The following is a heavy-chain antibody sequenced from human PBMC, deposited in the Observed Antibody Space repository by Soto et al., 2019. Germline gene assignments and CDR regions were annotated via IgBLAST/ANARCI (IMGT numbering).Heavy chain of an antibody. J-gene: IGHJ4*02. CDR1: GYSFTNYG. CDR3: ARSCPGRTCYFIY. V-gene: IGHV1-18*01. Sequence: QVQLVQSGAEVKEPGASVKVPCKASGYSFTNYGVSWVRQAPGQGLEWMGWISTFNGKTDYAERLQGRVTLTTDTSTNTAYMELRSLRSDDTAIYYCARSCPGRTCYFIYWGQGTLVAVSS. D-gene: IGHD2-8*02. CDR2: ISTFNGKT.